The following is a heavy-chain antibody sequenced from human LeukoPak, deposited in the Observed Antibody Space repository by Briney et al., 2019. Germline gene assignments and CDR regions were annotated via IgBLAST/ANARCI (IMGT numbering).Heavy chain of an antibody. CDR1: GGTFSSYG. CDR2: ISAYNGNT. J-gene: IGHJ6*02. D-gene: IGHD3-22*01. CDR3: ARGYYDSSGYYYENYYYYGMDV. V-gene: IGHV1-18*01. Sequence: ASVKVSCKASGGTFSSYGISWVRQAPGQGLEWMGWISAYNGNTNYAQKLQGRVTMTTDTSTSTAYMELRSLRSDDTAVYYCARGYYDSSGYYYENYYYYGMDVWGQGTTVTVSS.